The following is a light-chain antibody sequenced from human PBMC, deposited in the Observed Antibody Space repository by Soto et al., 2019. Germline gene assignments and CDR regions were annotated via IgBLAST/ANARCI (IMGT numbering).Light chain of an antibody. CDR3: GMWDSSPSAV. CDR1: TSAIGNNY. J-gene: IGLJ2*01. V-gene: IGLV1-51*01. CDR2: DND. Sequence: QSVLTQPPSVSASPGQKVTISCSGGTSAIGNNYVSWCHQLPATAPQRIIYDNDRRPPGIPDRFSGSKSGASTTLVIPGLETGDEADYYCGMWDSSPSAVFGGGTQLTVL.